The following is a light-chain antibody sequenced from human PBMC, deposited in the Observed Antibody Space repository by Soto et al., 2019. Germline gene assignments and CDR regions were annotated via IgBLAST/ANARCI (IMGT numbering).Light chain of an antibody. J-gene: IGKJ5*01. CDR2: AAS. Sequence: EIGLMKSPATLSLSPGERATLFCRAGQSMKRTYLAWYQQKPGQAPRVLIYAASHRATRIPDRFSGSGSGTDFTLTISSLEPEDFAVHYCQQRSNLPPITFGQGTRLEIK. V-gene: IGKV3D-20*02. CDR3: QQRSNLPPIT. CDR1: QSMKRTY.